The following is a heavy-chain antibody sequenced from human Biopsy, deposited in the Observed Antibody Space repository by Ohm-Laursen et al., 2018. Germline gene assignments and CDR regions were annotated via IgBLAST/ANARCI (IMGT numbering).Heavy chain of an antibody. CDR1: GGSLSSYS. Sequence: GTLSLTCTVSGGSLSSYSWSWIRQPPGKGLEWIGYFRFEDRTSYNSSLKSRVTIPADTSKNQFSLRLSSVTAADTAVYYCAKHGSGWTGDDALHIWGQGTMVTVSS. D-gene: IGHD6-19*01. CDR3: AKHGSGWTGDDALHI. CDR2: FRFEDRT. J-gene: IGHJ3*02. V-gene: IGHV4-59*01.